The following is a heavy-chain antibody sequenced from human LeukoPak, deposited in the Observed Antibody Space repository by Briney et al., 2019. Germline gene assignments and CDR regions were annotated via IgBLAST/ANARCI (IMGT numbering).Heavy chain of an antibody. J-gene: IGHJ2*01. CDR3: ARDRTLELRTVWYFDL. D-gene: IGHD1-7*01. CDR1: GYTFSGYY. CDR2: INPNSGGT. Sequence: ASVKVSYKAFGYTFSGYYMQWVRQAPGQGLEWMGWINPNSGGTNYAQKFQGRVTMTRDTSISPAYMELSRLRSDDTAVYYCARDRTLELRTVWYFDLWGRGTLVTVSS. V-gene: IGHV1-2*02.